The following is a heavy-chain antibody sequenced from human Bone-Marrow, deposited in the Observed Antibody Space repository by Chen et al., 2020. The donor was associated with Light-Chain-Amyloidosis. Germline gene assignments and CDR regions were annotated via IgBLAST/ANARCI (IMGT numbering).Heavy chain of an antibody. CDR2: IYPDDSDA. V-gene: IGHV5-51*01. D-gene: IGHD5-12*01. J-gene: IGHJ4*02. CDR3: ARRRDGYNFDY. CDR1: GYTFPNYW. Sequence: EVQLEQSGPEVKKPGESLKLSCKGSGYTFPNYWIGWVRQMPGKGLEWMGVIYPDDSDARYSPSFEGQVTISADKSITTAYLQWRSLKASDTAMYYWARRRDGYNFDYWGQGTLVTVSS.